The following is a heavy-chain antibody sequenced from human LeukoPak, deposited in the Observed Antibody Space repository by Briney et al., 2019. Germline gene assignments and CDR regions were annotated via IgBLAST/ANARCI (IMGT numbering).Heavy chain of an antibody. D-gene: IGHD3-9*01. V-gene: IGHV1-46*01. J-gene: IGHJ4*02. Sequence: ASVKVSCKASGYTFTSYYMHWVRQAPGQGLEWMGIINPSGGSTSYAQKFQGRVTMTRDMSTSTVYMELSSLRSEDTAVYYCARDQGPFYDVLTGYYPTEYWGQGTLVTVSS. CDR3: ARDQGPFYDVLTGYYPTEY. CDR1: GYTFTSYY. CDR2: INPSGGST.